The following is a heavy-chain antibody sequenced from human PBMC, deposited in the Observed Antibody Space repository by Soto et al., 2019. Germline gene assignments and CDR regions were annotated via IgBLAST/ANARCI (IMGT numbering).Heavy chain of an antibody. CDR3: ANHPDSSSWYYFDY. CDR1: GVTFSSYA. V-gene: IGHV3-23*01. J-gene: IGHJ4*02. D-gene: IGHD6-13*01. Sequence: GGSLRLSCAASGVTFSSYAMSWVRQAPGKGLEWVSAISGSGGSTYYADSVKGRFTISRDNSKNTMYLQMNSLSAEDTAVYYCANHPDSSSWYYFDYWGQGTLVTVSS. CDR2: ISGSGGST.